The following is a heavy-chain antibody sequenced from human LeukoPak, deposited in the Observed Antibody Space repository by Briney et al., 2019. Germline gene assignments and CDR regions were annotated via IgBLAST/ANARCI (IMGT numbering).Heavy chain of an antibody. CDR1: GFTFSTYS. D-gene: IGHD3-22*01. CDR3: ARDPPATYYYDSSGYTPPDY. CDR2: IDVVRNTM. V-gene: IGHV3-48*01. Sequence: GGSLRLSCAASGFTFSTYSMNWVRQAPGKGLEWVSHIDVVRNTMYYADSVKGRFTISRDNSKNTLYLQMGSLRAEDMAVYYCARDPPATYYYDSSGYTPPDYWGQGTLVTVSS. J-gene: IGHJ4*02.